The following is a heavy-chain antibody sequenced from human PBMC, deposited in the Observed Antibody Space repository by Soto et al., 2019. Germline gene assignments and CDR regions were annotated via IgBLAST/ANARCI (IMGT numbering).Heavy chain of an antibody. Sequence: SVKVSCKASGGTFSSYAISWVRQAPGQGLEWMGGIIPIFGTANYAQKFQGRVTITADESTSTAYMELSSLRSEDTAVYYCARDRIAEAGDAENYYYGMDGWGQGPTVTVSS. CDR3: ARDRIAEAGDAENYYYGMDG. J-gene: IGHJ6*02. V-gene: IGHV1-69*13. CDR1: GGTFSSYA. CDR2: IIPIFGTA. D-gene: IGHD6-13*01.